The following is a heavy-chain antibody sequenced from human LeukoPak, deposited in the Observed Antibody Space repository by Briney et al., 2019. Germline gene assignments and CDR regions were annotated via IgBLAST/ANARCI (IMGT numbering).Heavy chain of an antibody. V-gene: IGHV3-23*01. Sequence: GGSLRLSCAASGFTFSSYAMSCVRQAPGKGLEWVSGISSSGGDTPHADSVKGRFTISRDNSKNTLYLQMNSLRVEDTAMYYCARKVAGAAPFDSWGQGTLVTVSS. D-gene: IGHD6-19*01. CDR2: ISSSGGDT. J-gene: IGHJ4*02. CDR3: ARKVAGAAPFDS. CDR1: GFTFSSYA.